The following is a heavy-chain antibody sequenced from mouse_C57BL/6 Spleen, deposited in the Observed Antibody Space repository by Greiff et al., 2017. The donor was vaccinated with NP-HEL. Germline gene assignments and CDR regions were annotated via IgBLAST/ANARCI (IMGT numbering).Heavy chain of an antibody. D-gene: IGHD1-2*01. J-gene: IGHJ4*01. CDR3: ARGTTAPMDY. CDR1: GFTFTDYY. V-gene: IGHV1-36*01. CDR2: VYPYNGGT. Sequence: VHVKQSGPVLVKPGPSVKISCKASGFTFTDYYMHWVKQSHGKSLEWIGLVYPYNGGTSYNQKFNGKATLTVDTSSSTAYMALNSLTSEDSAVYYCARGTTAPMDYWGQGTSVTVSS.